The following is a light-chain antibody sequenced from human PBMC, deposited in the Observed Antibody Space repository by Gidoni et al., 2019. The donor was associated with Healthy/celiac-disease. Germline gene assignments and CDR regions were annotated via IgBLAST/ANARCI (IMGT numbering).Light chain of an antibody. CDR2: SNN. V-gene: IGLV1-44*01. CDR3: AAWDDSLNGPV. J-gene: IGLJ2*01. CDR1: STNIGSNP. Sequence: QSVLPQPPPASGTPGQRVTISCSGSSTNIGSNPVNWYQQLPGTAPKLLIYSNNQRPSGVPDRVSGSKSGTAASQAISGLQSEDEADYYCAAWDDSLNGPVFGGGTKLTVL.